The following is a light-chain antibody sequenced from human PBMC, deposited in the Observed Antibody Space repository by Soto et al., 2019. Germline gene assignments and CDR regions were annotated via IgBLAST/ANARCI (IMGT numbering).Light chain of an antibody. CDR1: QGISSW. Sequence: DIQMTQSPSSVSSSVGDRVTITCRASQGISSWLAWYQQKPGQAPNLLIYAASNLQSAVPSRFSGGGSGTDFTLTISSLQPEDLANYYCQQANSFPWTFGQGTKLEIK. V-gene: IGKV1-12*01. J-gene: IGKJ2*02. CDR2: AAS. CDR3: QQANSFPWT.